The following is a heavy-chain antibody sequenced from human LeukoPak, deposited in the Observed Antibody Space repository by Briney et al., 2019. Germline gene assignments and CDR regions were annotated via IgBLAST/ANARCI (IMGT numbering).Heavy chain of an antibody. J-gene: IGHJ4*02. Sequence: PSETLSLNCAVYGGSFSGYYWRWIRQPPGKGREGIGEINHSGSTNYNPSLKSRVIISVDTSKNQFSLKLSSATAADTAVYYCARATRRMVRGVIITPYDYWGQGTLVTVSS. V-gene: IGHV4-34*01. CDR1: GGSFSGYY. D-gene: IGHD3-10*01. CDR3: ARATRRMVRGVIITPYDY. CDR2: INHSGST.